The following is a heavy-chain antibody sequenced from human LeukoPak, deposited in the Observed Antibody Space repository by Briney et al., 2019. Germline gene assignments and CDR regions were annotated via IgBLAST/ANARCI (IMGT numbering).Heavy chain of an antibody. CDR1: GGSFSGYY. V-gene: IGHV4-34*01. D-gene: IGHD2-2*01. Sequence: PSETLSLTCAVYGGSFSGYYWSWIRQPPGKGLEWIGEINHSGSTNYNPSLKSRVTISVDTSKNQFSLKLSSVTAADTAVYYCARGGPDIVVVPAAKRVYNWFDPWGQGTLVTVSS. CDR2: INHSGST. J-gene: IGHJ5*02. CDR3: ARGGPDIVVVPAAKRVYNWFDP.